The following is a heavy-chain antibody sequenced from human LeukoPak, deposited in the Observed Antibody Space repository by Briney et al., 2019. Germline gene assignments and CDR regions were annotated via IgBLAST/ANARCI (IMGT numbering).Heavy chain of an antibody. D-gene: IGHD3-10*01. CDR1: GYTFTGYY. CDR3: GTYLIWCGELFA. V-gene: IGHV1-2*02. CDR2: INPNSGGT. J-gene: IGHJ5*02. Sequence: GASVKISCNASGYTFTGYYMHWVRQAPGQGLEWMGWINPNSGGTNYAHTFQDRLTMTADTSTIRASMERSRLSSGATAVYSCGTYLIWCGELFAWGQGSLVTVSS.